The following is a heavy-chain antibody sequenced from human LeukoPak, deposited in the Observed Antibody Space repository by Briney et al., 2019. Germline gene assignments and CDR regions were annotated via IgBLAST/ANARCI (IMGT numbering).Heavy chain of an antibody. CDR2: INPNSGGT. CDR1: GYTFTGYY. Sequence: ASVKVSCKASGYTFTGYYMHWVRQAPGQGLEWMGWINPNSGGTNYAQKFQGRVTMTRDTSISTAYMELNRLRSDDTAVYYCARGKFTPVGSTDYWGQGTLVTVSS. CDR3: ARGKFTPVGSTDY. D-gene: IGHD2-15*01. J-gene: IGHJ4*02. V-gene: IGHV1-2*02.